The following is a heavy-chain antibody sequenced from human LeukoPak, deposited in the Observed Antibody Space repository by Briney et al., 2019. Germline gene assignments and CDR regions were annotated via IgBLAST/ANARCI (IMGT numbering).Heavy chain of an antibody. CDR1: GYTFTSYY. CDR2: INPSGGST. J-gene: IGHJ4*02. CDR3: ARGIAVAGKLGGLYYFDY. Sequence: AASVKVSCKASGYTFTSYYMHWVRQAPGQGLEWMGIINPSGGSTSYAQKFQGRVTMTRDMSTSTVYMELSSLRSEDTAVYYCARGIAVAGKLGGLYYFDYWGQGTLVTVSS. D-gene: IGHD6-19*01. V-gene: IGHV1-46*01.